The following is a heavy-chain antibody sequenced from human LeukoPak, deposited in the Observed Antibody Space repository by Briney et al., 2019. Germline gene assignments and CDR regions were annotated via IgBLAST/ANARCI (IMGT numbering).Heavy chain of an antibody. D-gene: IGHD6-19*01. CDR1: GGSISSDSYF. CDR3: ATQWLEKRGGAFDI. J-gene: IGHJ3*02. CDR2: IYYSGST. Sequence: SETLSLTCTVSGGSISSDSYFWHWLRQPPGKGLEWIGYIYYSGSTNYNPSLKSRVTISVDTSKNQFSLKLSSVTAADTAVYYCATQWLEKRGGAFDIWGQGTMVTVSS. V-gene: IGHV4-61*01.